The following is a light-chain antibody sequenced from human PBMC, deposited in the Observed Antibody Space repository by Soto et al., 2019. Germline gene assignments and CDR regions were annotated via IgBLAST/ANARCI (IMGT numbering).Light chain of an antibody. J-gene: IGKJ1*01. Sequence: AIPMTQSPSSLSASVGDRVTITCRASQDIRNDLGWYQQKQGKAPNLLIYAASSLESGVPSRFSGSGSGTDFTLTISSLQPEDFATYYCLQDYTYPRTFGQGTKVEIK. CDR2: AAS. CDR3: LQDYTYPRT. V-gene: IGKV1-6*01. CDR1: QDIRND.